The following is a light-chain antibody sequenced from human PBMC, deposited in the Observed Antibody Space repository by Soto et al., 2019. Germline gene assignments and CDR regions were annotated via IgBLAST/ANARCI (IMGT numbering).Light chain of an antibody. CDR1: QAIRTA. J-gene: IGKJ1*01. CDR3: QQYNTYSPERT. Sequence: IQLTQSPSSLSASVGGRVTITCRASQAIRTALGWYQQKPGKVPKLLIYAASTLQSGVPSRFSGSGSGTEFTLTISSLQPDDFATYYCQQYNTYSPERTFGQGTKVDIK. CDR2: AAS. V-gene: IGKV1-17*01.